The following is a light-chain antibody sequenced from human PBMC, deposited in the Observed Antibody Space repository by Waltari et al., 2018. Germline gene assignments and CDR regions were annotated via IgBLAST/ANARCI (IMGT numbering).Light chain of an antibody. CDR2: EVN. Sequence: QSALTQPASVSGSPGQSITISCTGTKHAIGSYNLASRYQKHPGNAPKVIIFEVNKRPSGVSNRFPGSKSGNTASLTVSGLHPEDEADYYCCSYAGTPRVVFGGGTKLTVL. CDR1: KHAIGSYNL. J-gene: IGLJ2*01. V-gene: IGLV2-23*02. CDR3: CSYAGTPRVV.